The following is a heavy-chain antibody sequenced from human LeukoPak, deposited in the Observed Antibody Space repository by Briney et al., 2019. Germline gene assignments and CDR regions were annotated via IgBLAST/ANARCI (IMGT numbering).Heavy chain of an antibody. CDR1: GFTFSSYW. CDR3: ASKGYCSSTSCYSSPYYFDY. D-gene: IGHD2-2*02. CDR2: IKQDGSEK. Sequence: GGSLRLSCAASGFTFSSYWMSWVRQAPGKGLEWVANIKQDGSEKYYVDSVKGRFTISRDNAKNSLYLQMNSLRAEDTAVYYCASKGYCSSTSCYSSPYYFDYWGQGTLVTVSS. V-gene: IGHV3-7*01. J-gene: IGHJ4*02.